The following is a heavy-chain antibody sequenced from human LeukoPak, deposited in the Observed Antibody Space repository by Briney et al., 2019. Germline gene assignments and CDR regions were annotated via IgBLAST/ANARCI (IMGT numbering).Heavy chain of an antibody. CDR1: GGSFSGYY. CDR3: VRWQSGSMFHPP. V-gene: IGHV4-34*01. CDR2: INHSGST. D-gene: IGHD3-10*02. Sequence: PSETLSLTCAVYGGSFSGYYWSWIRQPPGKGLEWIGEINHSGSTNYNPSLKSRVTISVDTSKNQFSLKLSSVTAADTAVYYCVRWQSGSMFHPPWGQGTLVAVSS. J-gene: IGHJ5*02.